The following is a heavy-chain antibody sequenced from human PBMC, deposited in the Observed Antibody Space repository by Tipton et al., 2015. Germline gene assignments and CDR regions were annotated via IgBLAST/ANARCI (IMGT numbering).Heavy chain of an antibody. V-gene: IGHV4-31*03. J-gene: IGHJ6*02. CDR2: ISYTGGT. CDR3: AGEVWGCDLSFHYYYGMDV. Sequence: TLSLTCTVSGDSVGSGASYWSWIRQRPGRDLEWIGYISYTGGTFYNPSLKSRLTISRDTSKNQFSLKVSSVTAADTAIYYCAGEVWGCDLSFHYYYGMDVWGQGTTVTVSS. D-gene: IGHD3-16*01. CDR1: GDSVGSGASY.